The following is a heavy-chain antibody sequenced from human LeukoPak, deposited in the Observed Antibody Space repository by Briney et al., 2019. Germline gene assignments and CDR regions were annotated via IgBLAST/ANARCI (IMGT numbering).Heavy chain of an antibody. Sequence: SETLSLTCTVSGGSISSYYWSWIRQPPGRGLEWIGYIYYSGSTNYNPSLKSRVTISVDTSKNQFSLKLSSVTAADTAVYYCARGTRYCSSTSCYRGGHYYYMDVWGKGTTVTVSS. CDR3: ARGTRYCSSTSCYRGGHYYYMDV. V-gene: IGHV4-59*01. CDR1: GGSISSYY. J-gene: IGHJ6*03. D-gene: IGHD2-2*01. CDR2: IYYSGST.